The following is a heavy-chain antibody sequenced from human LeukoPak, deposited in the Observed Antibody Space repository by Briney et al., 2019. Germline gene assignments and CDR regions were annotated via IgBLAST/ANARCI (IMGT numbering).Heavy chain of an antibody. V-gene: IGHV4-59*01. J-gene: IGHJ4*02. CDR3: ARGRGAVAALDY. D-gene: IGHD6-19*01. CDR2: IYYSGST. CDR1: GGSISSYY. Sequence: SETLSLTCTVSGGSISSYYWSWLRQPPGKGLEWIGYIYYSGSTNYNPSLKSRVTISVDTSKNQFSLKLSSVTAADTAVYYCARGRGAVAALDYWGQGTLVTVSS.